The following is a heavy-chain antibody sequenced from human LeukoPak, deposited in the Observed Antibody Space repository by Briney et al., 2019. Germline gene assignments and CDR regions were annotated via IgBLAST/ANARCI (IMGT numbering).Heavy chain of an antibody. CDR3: ARYRGLWFGESNRYYYHYIDV. D-gene: IGHD3-10*01. J-gene: IGHJ6*03. CDR2: IYYDGIT. V-gene: IGHV4-59*01. CDR1: GGSISTYY. Sequence: SETLSLTCTVSGGSISTYYWSWMQQPPGKRLEGIGHIYYDGITNYNPSLKSRVTISVDASKNQFSLKLSSVTAADTAVYYCARYRGLWFGESNRYYYHYIDVWGKGTTVTVSS.